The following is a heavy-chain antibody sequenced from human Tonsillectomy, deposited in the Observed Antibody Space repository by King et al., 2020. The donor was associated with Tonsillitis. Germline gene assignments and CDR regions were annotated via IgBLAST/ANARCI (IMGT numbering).Heavy chain of an antibody. CDR1: GFTGSSNY. CDR2: MYSGGST. CDR3: ATVVVVAATRRDY. D-gene: IGHD2-15*01. Sequence: VQLVESGGGLIQPGGSLRLSCSASGFTGSSNYIIWVRQAPGKGLEWVSFMYSGGSTYYADSGKGRFTISRDISKNTLYLQMNSLRAEDTAVYYCATVVVVAATRRDYWGQGTLVTVSS. J-gene: IGHJ4*02. V-gene: IGHV3-53*01.